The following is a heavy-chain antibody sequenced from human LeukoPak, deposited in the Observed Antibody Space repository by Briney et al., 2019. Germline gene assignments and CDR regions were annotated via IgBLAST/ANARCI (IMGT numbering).Heavy chain of an antibody. CDR2: IYYSGST. J-gene: IGHJ4*02. CDR3: ARQHYYGSGSDY. Sequence: SETLSLTCTVSGGSISSYYWSWIRQPPGKGLEWIGYIYYSGSTNYNPSFKSRVTISVDTSKNQFSLKLSSVTAADTAVYYCARQHYYGSGSDYWGQGTLVTVSS. CDR1: GGSISSYY. D-gene: IGHD3-10*01. V-gene: IGHV4-59*08.